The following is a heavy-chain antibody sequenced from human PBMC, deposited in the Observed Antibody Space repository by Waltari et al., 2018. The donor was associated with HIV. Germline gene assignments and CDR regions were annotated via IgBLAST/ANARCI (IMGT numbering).Heavy chain of an antibody. CDR3: ATNSGSYRQGWFDP. V-gene: IGHV3-30*01. D-gene: IGHD1-26*01. Sequence: QVQLVESGGGVVPPGTSLTLSCAASGFSFSDYAMHWVRQPPGKVREWVASVIYDGSNEDYADAVTGRFTVCRDNSKNTLYLQMDSLRPEDTAVYYCATNSGSYRQGWFDPWGQGTQVTVSS. CDR1: GFSFSDYA. CDR2: VIYDGSNE. J-gene: IGHJ5*02.